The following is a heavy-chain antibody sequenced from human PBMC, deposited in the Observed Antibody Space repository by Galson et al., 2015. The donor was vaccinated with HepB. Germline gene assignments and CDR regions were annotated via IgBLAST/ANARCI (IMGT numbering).Heavy chain of an antibody. CDR3: AKDFCRADNCDPFDY. CDR1: GFTFSNYA. J-gene: IGHJ4*02. Sequence: SLRLSCAASGFTFSNYAMSWVRQAPGKGLEWVSGIYPSEQTIYYADSVKGRFTISRDNSKNTVYLQMNSLRAEDTAVYFCAKDFCRADNCDPFDYWGQGTLVTVSS. V-gene: IGHV3-23*05. CDR2: IYPSEQTI. D-gene: IGHD3-3*01.